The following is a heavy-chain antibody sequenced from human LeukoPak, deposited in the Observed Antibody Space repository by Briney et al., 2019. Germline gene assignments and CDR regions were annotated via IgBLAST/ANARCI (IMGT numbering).Heavy chain of an antibody. CDR2: IYYSGST. CDR3: ARGKTGTPGSFDD. V-gene: IGHV4-59*01. CDR1: GGSISSYY. Sequence: SETLSLTCTVSGGSISSYYWSWIRQPPGKGLEWIGYIYYSGSTNYNPSLKSRVTISVDTSKNQFSLKLSSVTAADTAVYYCARGKTGTPGSFDDWGQGTLVTVSS. J-gene: IGHJ4*02. D-gene: IGHD1-1*01.